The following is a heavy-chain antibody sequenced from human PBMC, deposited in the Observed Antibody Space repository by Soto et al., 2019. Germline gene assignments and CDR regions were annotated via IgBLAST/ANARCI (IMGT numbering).Heavy chain of an antibody. D-gene: IGHD3-9*01. J-gene: IGHJ5*02. CDR1: GFTVSSNY. Sequence: GGSLRLSCAASGFTVSSNYMSWVRQAPGKGLEWVSVIYSGGSTYYADSVKGRFTISRDNSKNTLYLQMNSLRAEDTAVYYCARGSRYPVDAWFDPWGQGTLVTVSS. CDR3: ARGSRYPVDAWFDP. V-gene: IGHV3-66*01. CDR2: IYSGGST.